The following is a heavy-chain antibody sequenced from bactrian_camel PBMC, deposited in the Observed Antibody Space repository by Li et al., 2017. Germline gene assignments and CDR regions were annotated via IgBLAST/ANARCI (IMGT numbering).Heavy chain of an antibody. V-gene: IGHV3S6*01. J-gene: IGHJ4*01. D-gene: IGHD4*01. CDR1: GFHSYTSYC. CDR2: ISTEDDHT. Sequence: HVQLVESGGGSVQSGGSLILSCVYSGFHSYTSYCMGWLRQAPGKEREGVALISTEDDHTTYADSVKGRFTITQDSARNTVTLQMTSLKPDDTAMYYCAADVHTPTSDVDDYYDDLCGGQGTQVTVS. CDR3: AADVHTPTSDVDDYYDDLC.